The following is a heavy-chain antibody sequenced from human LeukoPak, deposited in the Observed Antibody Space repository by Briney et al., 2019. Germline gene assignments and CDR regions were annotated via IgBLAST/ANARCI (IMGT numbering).Heavy chain of an antibody. V-gene: IGHV3-23*01. CDR1: GITLSNYG. D-gene: IGHD3-22*01. CDR2: MSDSGGRT. CDR3: AKRGVVIRVILVGFHKEAYYFDS. J-gene: IGHJ4*02. Sequence: GGSLRLSCAVSGITLSNYGMSWVRQAPGKGPEWVAGMSDSGGRTNYADSVKGRFTISRDNPKNTLYLQMNSLRAEDTAVYFCAKRGVVIRVILVGFHKEAYYFDSWGQGALVTVSS.